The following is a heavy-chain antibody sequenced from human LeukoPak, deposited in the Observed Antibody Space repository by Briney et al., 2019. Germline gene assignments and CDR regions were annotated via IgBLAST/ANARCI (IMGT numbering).Heavy chain of an antibody. CDR2: IYHSGST. Sequence: PSETLSLTCTVSGYSISSGYYWGWIRQPPGKGLEWIGSIYHSGSTYYNPSLKSRVTMSVDTSKNQFSLKLSSVTAADTAVYYCARDPTHTGNWFDPWGQGTLVTVSS. CDR3: ARDPTHTGNWFDP. D-gene: IGHD4-17*01. CDR1: GYSISSGYY. V-gene: IGHV4-38-2*02. J-gene: IGHJ5*02.